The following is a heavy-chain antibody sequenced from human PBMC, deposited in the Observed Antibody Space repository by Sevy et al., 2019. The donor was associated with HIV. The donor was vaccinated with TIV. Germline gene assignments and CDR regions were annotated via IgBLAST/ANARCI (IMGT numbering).Heavy chain of an antibody. D-gene: IGHD3-22*01. V-gene: IGHV3-23*01. CDR3: AKDVYDSSGYYPMGAFDI. J-gene: IGHJ3*02. Sequence: GGSLRLSCEASGFTFVTYAMNWVSQAPGKGLEWVSGISGSGGSTYYADSVKDRFKISRDNSKNTLYLQMNSVKAEDTAVYYCAKDVYDSSGYYPMGAFDIWGQGTLVTVSS. CDR2: ISGSGGST. CDR1: GFTFVTYA.